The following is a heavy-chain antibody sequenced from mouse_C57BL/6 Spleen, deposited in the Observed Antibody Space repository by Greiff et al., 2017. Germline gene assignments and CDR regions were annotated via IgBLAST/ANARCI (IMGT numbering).Heavy chain of an antibody. D-gene: IGHD2-1*01. Sequence: QVQLQQPGAELVKPGASVKLSCKASGYTFTSYWMHWVKQRPGQGLEWIGMIHPNSGSTNYNEKFKSKATLTVDKSSSTAYMQLSSLTSEDSAVYYCAREEFHGNYFDYWGQGTTLTVSS. J-gene: IGHJ2*01. CDR2: IHPNSGST. CDR1: GYTFTSYW. V-gene: IGHV1-64*01. CDR3: AREEFHGNYFDY.